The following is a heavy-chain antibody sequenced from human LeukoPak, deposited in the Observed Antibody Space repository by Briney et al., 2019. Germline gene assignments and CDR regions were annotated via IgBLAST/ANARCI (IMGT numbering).Heavy chain of an antibody. CDR2: IGIAGDT. Sequence: GGSLRLSCAASGFTFSSYDMHWVRQTTGKGLEWVSGIGIAGDTYYAGSVKGRFTISRENAKNSLYPQMNSLRAGDTAVYYCARVQPPFDPWGQGTLVTVSS. J-gene: IGHJ5*02. V-gene: IGHV3-13*01. CDR1: GFTFSSYD. CDR3: ARVQPPFDP.